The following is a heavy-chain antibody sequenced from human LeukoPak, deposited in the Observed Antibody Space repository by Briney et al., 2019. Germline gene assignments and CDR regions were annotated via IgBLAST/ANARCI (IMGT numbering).Heavy chain of an antibody. CDR1: GFTFSDAW. D-gene: IGHD4-11*01. CDR2: FKSKVHGGTT. CDR3: SGHMTSADY. V-gene: IGHV3-15*01. Sequence: PGGSLSLSCAASGFTFSDAWMSWVRQAPGKGLEWVARFKSKVHGGTTDYAAPVNGRFTISRDDSENKLYLQMNSLKTEDTGVYFCSGHMTSADYWGQGTLVTVSS. J-gene: IGHJ4*02.